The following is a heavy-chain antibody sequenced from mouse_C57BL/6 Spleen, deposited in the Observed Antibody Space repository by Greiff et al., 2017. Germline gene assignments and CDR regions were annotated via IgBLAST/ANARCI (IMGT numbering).Heavy chain of an antibody. J-gene: IGHJ4*01. CDR2: IYPGDGDT. CDR3: AREGDGYCLYYYAMDY. D-gene: IGHD2-3*01. V-gene: IGHV1-82*01. CDR1: GYAFSSSW. Sequence: SGPELVKPGASVKISCKASGYAFSSSWMNWVKQRPGKGLEWIGRIYPGDGDTTYNGKFKGKATLTADKSSSTAYMQLCSLTSVDSAVYFCAREGDGYCLYYYAMDYWGQGTSVTVSS.